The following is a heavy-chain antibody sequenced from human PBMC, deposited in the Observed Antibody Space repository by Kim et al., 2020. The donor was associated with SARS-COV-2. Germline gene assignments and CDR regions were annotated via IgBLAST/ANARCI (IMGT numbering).Heavy chain of an antibody. Sequence: SETLSLTCTVSGGSISSYYWSWIRQPPGKGLEWIGYIYYSGSTNYNPSLKSRVTISVDTSKNQFSLKLSSVTAADTAVYYCARDGGLLWFGELPHYYYGMDVWGQGTTVTVSS. CDR1: GGSISSYY. CDR3: ARDGGLLWFGELPHYYYGMDV. CDR2: IYYSGST. D-gene: IGHD3-10*01. V-gene: IGHV4-59*01. J-gene: IGHJ6*02.